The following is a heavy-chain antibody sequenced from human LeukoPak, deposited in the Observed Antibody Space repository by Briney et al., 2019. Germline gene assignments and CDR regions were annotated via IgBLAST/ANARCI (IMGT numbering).Heavy chain of an antibody. D-gene: IGHD1-26*01. Sequence: SQTLSLTCAVSGGSISSGGYSWSWIRQPPGKGLEWIGYIYHSGSTYYNPSLKSRVTISVDRSKNQFSLKLSSVTAADTAVYYCAKQRWEVTTYGMDVWGQGTTVTVSS. J-gene: IGHJ6*02. CDR1: GGSISSGGYS. CDR3: AKQRWEVTTYGMDV. V-gene: IGHV4-30-2*01. CDR2: IYHSGST.